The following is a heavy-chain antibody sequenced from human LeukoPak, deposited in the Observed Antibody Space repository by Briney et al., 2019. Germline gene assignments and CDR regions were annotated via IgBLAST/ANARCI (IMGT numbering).Heavy chain of an antibody. CDR2: IYYSGST. J-gene: IGHJ4*02. D-gene: IGHD6-13*01. Sequence: PSETLSLTCTVSGGSISSYYWSWIRQPPGKGLEWIGYIYYSGSTNYNPSLKSRVTISVDTSKNQFSLKLSSVTAADTAVYYCARGPLKSSSHGFDYWGQGTLVTVSS. CDR1: GGSISSYY. CDR3: ARGPLKSSSHGFDY. V-gene: IGHV4-59*12.